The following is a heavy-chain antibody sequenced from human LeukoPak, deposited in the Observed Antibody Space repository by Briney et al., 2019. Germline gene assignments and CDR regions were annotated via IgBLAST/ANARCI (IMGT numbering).Heavy chain of an antibody. J-gene: IGHJ5*02. V-gene: IGHV3-30*03. CDR2: ISYDGSNK. Sequence: GRSLRLSCAASGFTFSSYGMHWVRQAPGKGLEWVAVISYDGSNKYYADSVKGRFTISRDNSKNTLYLRMNSLKTEDTAVYYCTRYSSSDNWFDPWGQGTLVTVSS. D-gene: IGHD6-6*01. CDR1: GFTFSSYG. CDR3: TRYSSSDNWFDP.